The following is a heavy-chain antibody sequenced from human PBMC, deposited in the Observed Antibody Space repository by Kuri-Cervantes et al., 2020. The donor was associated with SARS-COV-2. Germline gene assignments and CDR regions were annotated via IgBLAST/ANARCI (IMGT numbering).Heavy chain of an antibody. CDR1: GGTFSSYA. CDR2: IIPIFGTA. D-gene: IGHD5-18*01. V-gene: IGHV1-69*13. Sequence: SVKVSCKASGGTFSSYAISWVRQAPGQGLEWMGGIIPIFGTANCAQKFQGRVTITADESTSTAYMELSSLRSEDTAVYYCAAHHPRGYSYDWFDPWGQGTLVTVSS. J-gene: IGHJ5*02. CDR3: AAHHPRGYSYDWFDP.